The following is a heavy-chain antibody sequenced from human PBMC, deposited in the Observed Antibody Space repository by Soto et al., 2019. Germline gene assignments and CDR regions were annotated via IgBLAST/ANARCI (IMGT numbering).Heavy chain of an antibody. CDR3: ARRYGSAFDI. CDR1: VGSISSYY. V-gene: IGHV4-59*01. Sequence: QVQLQESGPGLVKPSEPLSLTCPASVGSISSYYWSWIRRPPGKGLEWIGYIYYSGSTNYNPSLKSRVTISVDTSKNQFSLKLSSVTAADTAVYYCARRYGSAFDIWGQGTMVTVSS. J-gene: IGHJ3*02. D-gene: IGHD3-10*01. CDR2: IYYSGST.